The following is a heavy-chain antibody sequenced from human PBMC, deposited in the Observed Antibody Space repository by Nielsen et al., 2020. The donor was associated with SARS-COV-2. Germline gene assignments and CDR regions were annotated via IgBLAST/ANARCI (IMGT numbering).Heavy chain of an antibody. CDR3: ARGKRSYSGTFLSLYYYYYMDV. V-gene: IGHV4-34*01. CDR1: GESFSDNK. CDR2: IDHSGST. D-gene: IGHD1-14*01. J-gene: IGHJ6*03. Sequence: GSLSLSCAVYGESFSDNKWNWVRQPPGKGLEWIGEIDHSGSTSYNPSLKSRVTMSVDTSKNQFSLTLNSVTAADTAVYFCARGKRSYSGTFLSLYYYYYMDVWGKGTTVTVSS.